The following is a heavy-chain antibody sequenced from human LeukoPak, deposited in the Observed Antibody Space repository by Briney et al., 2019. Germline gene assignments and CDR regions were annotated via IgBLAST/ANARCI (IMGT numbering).Heavy chain of an antibody. D-gene: IGHD2-15*01. CDR1: GFTFDDYA. J-gene: IGHJ6*02. CDR2: ISWNGGSI. Sequence: SLRLSCAASGFTFDDYARHWVGQAQGKGREGVSGISWNGGSIGYADSVRGRFTFSRDKAKNSLYVQMNGRRAEATALYYCPKDIARAGGSTVRTDVWGQGTPVTVSS. CDR3: PKDIARAGGSTVRTDV. V-gene: IGHV3-9*01.